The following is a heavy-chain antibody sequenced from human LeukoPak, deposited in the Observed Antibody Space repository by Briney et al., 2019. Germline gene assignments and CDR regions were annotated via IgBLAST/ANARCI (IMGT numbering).Heavy chain of an antibody. D-gene: IGHD4-23*01. V-gene: IGHV4-34*01. CDR2: INHSGST. Sequence: SETLSLTCAVYVGSFSDYYWRCIRQPPGKGLEWIGEINHSGSTNYNPSLESRVTISVDTSKNQLSLKLTSVTAADTAMYYCARGLGGGNSIYFDYWGQGTLVTVSS. CDR3: ARGLGGGNSIYFDY. J-gene: IGHJ4*02. CDR1: VGSFSDYY.